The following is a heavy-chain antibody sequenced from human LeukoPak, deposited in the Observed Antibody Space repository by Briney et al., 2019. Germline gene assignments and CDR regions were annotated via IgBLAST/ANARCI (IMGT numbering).Heavy chain of an antibody. J-gene: IGHJ4*02. CDR3: ARASWVSSTDAVR. D-gene: IGHD3-16*01. V-gene: IGHV3-23*01. Sequence: GGSLRLSCAASGLSFSTFATSWVRQGPARGLEWVSSTRGNGETFYADSVKGRFTLSSDSSRNTVYLQLNNLRVEDAAIYYCARASWVSSTDAVRWGQGTLVTVSS. CDR2: TRGNGET. CDR1: GLSFSTFA.